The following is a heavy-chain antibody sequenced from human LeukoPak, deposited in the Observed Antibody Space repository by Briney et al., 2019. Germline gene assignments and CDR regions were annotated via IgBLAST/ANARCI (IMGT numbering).Heavy chain of an antibody. CDR2: IKSKTDGGTT. D-gene: IGHD3-10*01. J-gene: IGHJ4*02. Sequence: PGGSLRLSCAASGFTFSNAWMSWVRQAPGKGLEWVGRIKSKTDGGTTDYAAPVKGRFTISRDDSKNTLYLQMNSLKTEDTAVYYCTTLIGGYRRTLLHWGQGTLVTVSS. CDR3: TTLIGGYRRTLLH. CDR1: GFTFSNAW. V-gene: IGHV3-15*01.